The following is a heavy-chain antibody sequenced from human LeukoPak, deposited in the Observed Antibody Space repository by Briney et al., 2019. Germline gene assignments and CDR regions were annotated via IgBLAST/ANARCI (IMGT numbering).Heavy chain of an antibody. CDR1: GITFSHYA. CDR3: ARDGKATGWSPFDY. Sequence: PGRSLRLSCAASGITFSHYAMHWVRQAPGKGLEWVAGISYDGSNQYYANSVKGRLTVSRDNSKNTLYLEMNNLRIEDTAVYYCARDGKATGWSPFDYWGQGTLVSVSS. CDR2: ISYDGSNQ. J-gene: IGHJ4*02. D-gene: IGHD6-19*01. V-gene: IGHV3-30-3*01.